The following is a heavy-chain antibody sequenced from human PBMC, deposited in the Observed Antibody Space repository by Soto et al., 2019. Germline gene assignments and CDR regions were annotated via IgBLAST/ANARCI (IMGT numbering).Heavy chain of an antibody. CDR3: ARPPYEAYCTDGVCHRFDD. CDR2: ISYDGSDK. V-gene: IGHV3-30*01. Sequence: QEQPVESGGGVVQPGGSLRLSCAASGFTFSRYAMHWVRQAPGKGLEWVAFISYDGSDKYYADSVKGRFTISRDDSKNTLYLQMTSLRAEDTAVYYCARPPYEAYCTDGVCHRFDDWGPGALVIVSS. D-gene: IGHD2-8*01. CDR1: GFTFSRYA. J-gene: IGHJ4*02.